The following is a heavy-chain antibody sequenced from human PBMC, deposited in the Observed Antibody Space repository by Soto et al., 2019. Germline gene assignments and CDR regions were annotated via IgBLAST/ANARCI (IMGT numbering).Heavy chain of an antibody. D-gene: IGHD2-8*01. CDR2: IYNTGST. CDR3: AKWAPQYSYGMDV. CDR1: GGSISTSDW. V-gene: IGHV4-4*02. Sequence: QVQLQESGPGLVRPSGTLSLTCAVSGGSISTSDWWSWVRQPPGKGLEWIGEIYNTGSTNYNPSPKSRITISVDKSKNQFSLKLSSVTAADTAVYYCAKWAPQYSYGMDVWGQGTTVTVSS. J-gene: IGHJ6*02.